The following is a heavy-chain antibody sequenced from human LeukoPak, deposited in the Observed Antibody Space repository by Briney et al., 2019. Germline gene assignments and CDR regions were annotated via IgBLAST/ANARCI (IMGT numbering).Heavy chain of an antibody. CDR1: GASITSHY. D-gene: IGHD2-8*01. V-gene: IGHV4-4*07. Sequence: SETLSLTCSVSGASITSHYWSWIRQPAGKGLEWIGRFYSTGSTEINPSLKSRVTMSGNTPKNQFSLKLTSVTAADTAVYYCARDGFDTDGFTDAYDIWGQGTRAIVSS. CDR3: ARDGFDTDGFTDAYDI. J-gene: IGHJ3*02. CDR2: FYSTGST.